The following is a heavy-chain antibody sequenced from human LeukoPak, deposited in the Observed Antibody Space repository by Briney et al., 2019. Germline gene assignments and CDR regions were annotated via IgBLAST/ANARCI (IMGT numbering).Heavy chain of an antibody. J-gene: IGHJ4*02. CDR3: ARKYDSGWYDY. CDR1: GYSISSSDW. Sequence: SETLSLTCTVSGYSISSSDWWAWIRQSPGKGLEWIGYIYCTGSTYYNPSLKSRATMSVDTSKNQFSLKLSSMTAVDTAVYYCARKYDSGWYDYWGQGILVTVSS. V-gene: IGHV4-28*01. D-gene: IGHD6-19*01. CDR2: IYCTGST.